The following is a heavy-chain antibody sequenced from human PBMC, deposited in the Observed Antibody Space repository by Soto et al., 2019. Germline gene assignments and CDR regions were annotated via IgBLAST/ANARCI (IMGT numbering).Heavy chain of an antibody. V-gene: IGHV3-48*02. CDR3: ARDPAPYYYDRKKDYYYYYGMDV. J-gene: IGHJ6*02. CDR2: ISSSSSTI. CDR1: GFTFSSYS. D-gene: IGHD3-22*01. Sequence: GGSLRLSCAASGFTFSSYSMNWVRRAPGKGLEWVSYISSSSSTIYYADSVKGRFTISRDNAKNSLYLQMNSLRDEDTAVYYCARDPAPYYYDRKKDYYYYYGMDVWGQGTTVTVAS.